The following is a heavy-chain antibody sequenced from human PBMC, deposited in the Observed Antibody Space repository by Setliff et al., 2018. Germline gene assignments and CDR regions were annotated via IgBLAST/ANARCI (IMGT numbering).Heavy chain of an antibody. CDR3: ARGCSSGSCYPHDVFAI. CDR2: IYYSGAT. CDR1: GDSINPYY. V-gene: IGHV4-59*01. D-gene: IGHD2-15*01. Sequence: PSETLSLTCSVSGDSINPYYWTWIRQPPGKGLEWIGFIYYSGATTYNPSLKSRVTISVDTSKTQFSLRLSSVTAADTAVYFCARGCSSGSCYPHDVFAIWGQGTMVTVSS. J-gene: IGHJ3*02.